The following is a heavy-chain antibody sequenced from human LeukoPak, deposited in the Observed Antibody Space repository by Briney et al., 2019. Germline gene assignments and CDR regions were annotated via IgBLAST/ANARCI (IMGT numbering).Heavy chain of an antibody. D-gene: IGHD5-24*01. V-gene: IGHV4-34*01. CDR2: INHSGST. CDR1: GGSFSGYY. Sequence: SETLSLTCAVYGGSFSGYYWSWIRQPPGKGLEWIGEINHSGSTNYNPSLKSRVTISVDTSKNQFSLKLSSVTAADTAVYYCAGRRRRDGYGGGEGYFDYWGQGTLVTVSS. J-gene: IGHJ4*02. CDR3: AGRRRRDGYGGGEGYFDY.